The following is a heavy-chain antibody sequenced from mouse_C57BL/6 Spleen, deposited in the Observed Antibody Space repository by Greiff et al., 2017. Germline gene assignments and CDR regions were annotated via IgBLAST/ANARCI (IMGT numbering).Heavy chain of an antibody. V-gene: IGHV1-59*01. CDR1: GYTFTSYW. D-gene: IGHD1-1*01. Sequence: QVQLQQPGAELVRPGTSVKLSCKASGYTFTSYWMHWVKQRPGQGLAWIGVIDPSDSYTNSNQKFKGTATLTVDTSSSTAYMQLSSLTSEDSAVYYGAKEDFYGGRYVAYCGEGALVTVSA. CDR2: IDPSDSYT. CDR3: AKEDFYGGRYVAY. J-gene: IGHJ3*01.